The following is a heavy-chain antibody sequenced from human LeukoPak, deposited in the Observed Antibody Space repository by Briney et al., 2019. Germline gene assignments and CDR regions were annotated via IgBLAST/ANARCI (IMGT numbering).Heavy chain of an antibody. CDR2: INPNSGGT. V-gene: IGHV1-2*02. J-gene: IGHJ4*02. CDR3: ARDYSRYFDF. CDR1: GYTFTGYD. D-gene: IGHD4-11*01. Sequence: ASVKVSCKASGYTFTGYDIYWVRQAPGQRLEWMGWINPNSGGTDYTQKFQGRVTMTRDTSISTAYMELSRLRSDDTAVYYCARDYSRYFDFWGQGTLVTASS.